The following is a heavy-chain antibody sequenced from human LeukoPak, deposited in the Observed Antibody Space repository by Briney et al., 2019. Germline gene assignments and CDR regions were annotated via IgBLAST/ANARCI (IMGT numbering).Heavy chain of an antibody. J-gene: IGHJ4*02. CDR3: AKDGDREAAAGISRGYYFDY. CDR2: ISSSSSTI. Sequence: PGGSLRLSCAASGFTFSSYSMNWVRQAPGKGLEWVSYISSSSSTIYYADSVKGRFTISRDNSKNTLYLQMNSLRAEDTAVYYCAKDGDREAAAGISRGYYFDYWGQGTLVTVSS. D-gene: IGHD6-13*01. CDR1: GFTFSSYS. V-gene: IGHV3-48*01.